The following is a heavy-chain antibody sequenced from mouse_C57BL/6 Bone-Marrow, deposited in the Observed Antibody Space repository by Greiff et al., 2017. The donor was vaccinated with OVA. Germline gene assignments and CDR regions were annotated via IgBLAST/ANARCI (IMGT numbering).Heavy chain of an antibody. J-gene: IGHJ4*01. V-gene: IGHV1-85*01. CDR1: GYTFTSYY. CDR3: ARSGSNYGGDY. CDR2: IYPRDGST. D-gene: IGHD2-5*01. Sequence: VQVVESGPELVKPGASVKLSCKASGYTFTSYYINWVKQRPGQGLVWIGWIYPRDGSTKYNEKFKGKATLTVDTSSSTAYMELHSLTSEDSADYVSARSGSNYGGDYWGQGTSVTVSS.